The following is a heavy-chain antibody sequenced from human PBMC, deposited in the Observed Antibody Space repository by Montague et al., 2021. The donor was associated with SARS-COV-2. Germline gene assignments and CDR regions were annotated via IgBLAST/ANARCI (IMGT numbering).Heavy chain of an antibody. V-gene: IGHV1-24*01. D-gene: IGHD3-10*01. CDR1: VSGPSKSA. J-gene: IGHJ3*02. CDR2: AVLGDEET. Sequence: SVKVSCKVSVSGPSKSAAHWNRTRLGEGLVWIGNAVLGDEETIYAQKFQGRVTMTEDTSTDTAFLALSSLRSEDTAVYFSATESAPGVGGVVIYAFEILGKGTMISVS. CDR3: ATESAPGVGGVVIYAFEI.